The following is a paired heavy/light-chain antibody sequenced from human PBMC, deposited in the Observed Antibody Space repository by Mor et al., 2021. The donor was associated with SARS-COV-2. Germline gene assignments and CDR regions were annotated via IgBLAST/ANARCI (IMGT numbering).Heavy chain of an antibody. Sequence: EVQLVESGGGLVQPGGSLRLSCGASGFTFSRNSMNWVRQAPGKGLEWVSYISSSSSSINYADSVKGRFTISRDNAKNSLYLQMNSLRDEDTAVYYCARDFFDTSGYCVDYWGQGTLVTVSS. CDR2: ISSSSSSI. J-gene: IGHJ4*02. CDR1: GFTFSRNS. D-gene: IGHD3-22*01. V-gene: IGHV3-48*02. CDR3: ARDFFDTSGYCVDY.
Light chain of an antibody. Sequence: DIVMTQTPLSLSVTPGQPASISCKSSESLLHSDGKTYLYWYLQKSGQSPQLLIYEVSSRFSGVPDRISGSGSGTDFTLKISRVEAEDVGVYYCMQGIHLPITFGQGTRLETK. CDR1: ESLLHSDGKTY. CDR3: MQGIHLPIT. CDR2: EVS. J-gene: IGKJ5*01. V-gene: IGKV2-29*02.